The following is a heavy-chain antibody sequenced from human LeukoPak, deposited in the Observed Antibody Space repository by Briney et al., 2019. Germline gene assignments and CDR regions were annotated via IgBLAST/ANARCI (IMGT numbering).Heavy chain of an antibody. D-gene: IGHD6-19*01. J-gene: IGHJ4*02. CDR3: ARGVAVAGTIDRSVFPYYFDY. CDR2: IIPIFGTA. V-gene: IGHV1-69*13. Sequence: SVKVSCKASGGTSSSYAISWVRQAPGQGLEWMGGIIPIFGTANYAQKFQGRVTITADESTSTAYMELSSLRSEDTAVYYCARGVAVAGTIDRSVFPYYFDYWGQGTLVTVSS. CDR1: GGTSSSYA.